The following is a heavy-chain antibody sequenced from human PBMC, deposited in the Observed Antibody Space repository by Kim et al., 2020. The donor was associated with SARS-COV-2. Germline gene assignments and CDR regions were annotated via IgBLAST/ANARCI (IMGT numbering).Heavy chain of an antibody. Sequence: SETLSLTCAVSGGSISRNSYYWGWLRQPPGKGLEWIGSIYSSGSTYYNPSLMSRVTISVDTSKNQFSLRLSSVTAADTAVYYCARDGNDILTGYYLYWYFDLWGRGTLVTVSS. J-gene: IGHJ2*01. CDR2: IYSSGST. CDR3: ARDGNDILTGYYLYWYFDL. D-gene: IGHD3-9*01. V-gene: IGHV4-39*07. CDR1: GGSISRNSYY.